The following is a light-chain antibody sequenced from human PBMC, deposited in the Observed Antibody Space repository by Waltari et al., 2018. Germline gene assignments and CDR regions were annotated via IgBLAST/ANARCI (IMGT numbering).Light chain of an antibody. J-gene: IGLJ3*02. CDR2: KNN. V-gene: IGLV1-47*01. Sequence: QSVLTQAPSASETPGQRVTIPCSGSSSNIGNTHVYWYQQLPGTAPKLLIYKNNQRPSGVPDRFSGSKSGTSASLAISGLRSEDEADFYCAAWDDSLSAWVFGGGTKLTVL. CDR3: AAWDDSLSAWV. CDR1: SSNIGNTH.